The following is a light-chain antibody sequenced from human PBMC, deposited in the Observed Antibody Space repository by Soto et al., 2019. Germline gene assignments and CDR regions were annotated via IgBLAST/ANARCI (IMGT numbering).Light chain of an antibody. CDR1: QSVSSY. CDR3: QQRSNWPLT. V-gene: IGKV3-11*01. J-gene: IGKJ4*01. Sequence: ELVLTQSPGTLSLSPGERATLSCRASQSVSSYLAWYKQKTGQAPRLLIYDASNRDTGIPDRLSGSGSGTDVTLTISSLETEDFAVYDCQQRSNWPLTFGGGTKVDIK. CDR2: DAS.